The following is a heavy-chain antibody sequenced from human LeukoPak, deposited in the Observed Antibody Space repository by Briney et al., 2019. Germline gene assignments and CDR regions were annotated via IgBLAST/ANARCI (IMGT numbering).Heavy chain of an antibody. V-gene: IGHV4-39*07. D-gene: IGHD3-10*01. J-gene: IGHJ6*02. CDR3: ARVGSYYDMDV. Sequence: KPSETLSLTCTVSGGSFNSGSYYWGWIRQPPGKGLEWIGSIYYSGNTYYNPSLKSRVTISVDTSKNQFSLKLSSVTAADTAVYYCARVGSYYDMDVWGQGTTVTVSS. CDR1: GGSFNSGSYY. CDR2: IYYSGNT.